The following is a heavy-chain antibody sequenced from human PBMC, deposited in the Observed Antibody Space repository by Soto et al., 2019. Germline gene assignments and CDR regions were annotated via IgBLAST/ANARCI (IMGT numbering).Heavy chain of an antibody. J-gene: IGHJ4*02. Sequence: RSLTCTVSGGSISSSSYYWGWIRQPPGKGLEWIGSIYYSGSTYYNPSLKSRVTISVDTSKNQFSLKLSSVTAADTAVYYCARRGYYDFWSGYYTLSYFDYWGQGTLVTVS. D-gene: IGHD3-3*01. CDR2: IYYSGST. CDR3: ARRGYYDFWSGYYTLSYFDY. V-gene: IGHV4-39*01. CDR1: GGSISSSSYY.